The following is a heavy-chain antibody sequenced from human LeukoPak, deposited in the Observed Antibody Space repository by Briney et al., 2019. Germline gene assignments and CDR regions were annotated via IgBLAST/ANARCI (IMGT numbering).Heavy chain of an antibody. Sequence: GGSLRLSCAASGFTFSSYAMSWVRQAPGKGLEWVSAISGSGGSTYYADSVKGRFTTSRDNSKNTLYLQMNSLRAEDTAVYYCAKGQEPWFGELFWNYWGQGTLVTVSS. CDR2: ISGSGGST. D-gene: IGHD3-10*01. J-gene: IGHJ4*02. V-gene: IGHV3-23*01. CDR1: GFTFSSYA. CDR3: AKGQEPWFGELFWNY.